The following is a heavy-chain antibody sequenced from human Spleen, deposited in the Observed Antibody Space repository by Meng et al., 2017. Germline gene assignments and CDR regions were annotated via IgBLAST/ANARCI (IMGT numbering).Heavy chain of an antibody. J-gene: IGHJ4*02. D-gene: IGHD6-13*01. V-gene: IGHV1-2*06. Sequence: ASVKVSCKPSGYNFPDYWLHWVRRAPGQGLGWMGRIDPKSGDTHYAQRFQGRVTMTGDTSISTAYMELSGLRSDDTAMYYCAREEDISAAGKLFGDYWGQGTLVTVSS. CDR3: AREEDISAAGKLFGDY. CDR2: IDPKSGDT. CDR1: GYNFPDYW.